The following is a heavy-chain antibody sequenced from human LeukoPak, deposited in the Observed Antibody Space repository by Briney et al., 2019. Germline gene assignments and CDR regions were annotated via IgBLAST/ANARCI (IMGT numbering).Heavy chain of an antibody. CDR2: IKQDGSEK. CDR3: ARERQNKDFWSGGDY. Sequence: PAGSLRLSCAASGFTFSTYWMSWVRQAPGKGLEWVANIKQDGSEKYYVDSVKGRFTISRDNAKNSLYLQMNTLRPEDTAVYYCARERQNKDFWSGGDYWGQGTLVTVSS. CDR1: GFTFSTYW. J-gene: IGHJ4*02. D-gene: IGHD3-3*01. V-gene: IGHV3-7*01.